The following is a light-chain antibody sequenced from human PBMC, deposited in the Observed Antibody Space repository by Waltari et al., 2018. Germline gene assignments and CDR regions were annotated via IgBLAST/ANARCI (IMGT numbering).Light chain of an antibody. J-gene: IGLJ2*01. V-gene: IGLV1-47*01. CDR3: AAWDDVLSGVV. CDR2: RAN. Sequence: QPVLIQPPSASGTPGQRVTTSCSGSSSNTGSNYVYWYQQVPGTAPNLLMYRANWRPSGVPDRFSGSKSGTSASLAISGVRSEDEADYHCAAWDDVLSGVVFGGGTKLIVL. CDR1: SSNTGSNY.